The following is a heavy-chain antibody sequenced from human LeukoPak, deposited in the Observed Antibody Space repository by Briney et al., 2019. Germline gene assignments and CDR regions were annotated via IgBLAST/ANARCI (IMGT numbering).Heavy chain of an antibody. V-gene: IGHV3-15*01. CDR2: IKRKTEGEAT. CDR1: GFSFSNVW. D-gene: IGHD2-2*01. Sequence: PGGSLRLSCVASGFSFSNVWMTWVRQAPGKGLEWVGRIKRKTEGEATDYAAPVKGRFTISRDDSKNTLYLQMNSLKTEDTAVYYCTTIPYCSSTSCYGRWGQGTLVTVSS. J-gene: IGHJ4*02. CDR3: TTIPYCSSTSCYGR.